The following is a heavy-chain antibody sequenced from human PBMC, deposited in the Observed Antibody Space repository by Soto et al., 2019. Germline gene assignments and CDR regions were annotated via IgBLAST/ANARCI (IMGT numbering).Heavy chain of an antibody. CDR1: GYSFTSYW. Sequence: GESLKISCKGSGYSFTSYWIGWVRQMPGKGLEWMGIIYPGDSDTRYSPSFQGQVTISADKSISTAYLQWSSLKASAIAMYYCARQLGYCSSTSCEGPPGYWGQGTLVTVSS. D-gene: IGHD2-2*03. V-gene: IGHV5-51*01. CDR2: IYPGDSDT. CDR3: ARQLGYCSSTSCEGPPGY. J-gene: IGHJ4*02.